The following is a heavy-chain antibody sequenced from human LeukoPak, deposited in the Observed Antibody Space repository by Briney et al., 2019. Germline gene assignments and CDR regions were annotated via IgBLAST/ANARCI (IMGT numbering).Heavy chain of an antibody. Sequence: SGPTLVNPKQTLTLTCAFSGFSLTTRGVGVGWIRQPPGKALEWLALIYWDDDKRYSPSLKSRLTITKDTSKKQVVLTVTNLDPVDTATYYCARLAYYDNSGSSRPFDIWGQGTRVTVSS. J-gene: IGHJ3*02. CDR2: IYWDDDK. V-gene: IGHV2-5*02. D-gene: IGHD3-22*01. CDR3: ARLAYYDNSGSSRPFDI. CDR1: GFSLTTRGVG.